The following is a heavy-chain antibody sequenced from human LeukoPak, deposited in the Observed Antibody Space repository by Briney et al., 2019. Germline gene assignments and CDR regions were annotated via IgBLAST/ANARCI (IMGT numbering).Heavy chain of an antibody. CDR3: ARDTDDFQGLDI. CDR2: INWNGGST. CDR1: GFTFDDYG. V-gene: IGHV3-20*04. D-gene: IGHD3-3*01. J-gene: IGHJ3*02. Sequence: GGSLRLSCVASGFTFDDYGMSWVRQAPGKGLEWVSGINWNGGSTGYADSVKGRFTISRDNAKNSLYLQMNSLRAEDTAVYYCARDTDDFQGLDIWGQGTRVTVSS.